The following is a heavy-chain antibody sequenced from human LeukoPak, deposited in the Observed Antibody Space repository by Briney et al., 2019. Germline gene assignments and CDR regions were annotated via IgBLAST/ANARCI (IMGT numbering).Heavy chain of an antibody. J-gene: IGHJ6*03. CDR1: GGSISSYY. Sequence: PSETLSLTCTVSGGSISSYYWSWIRQPPGKGLEWIGYIYYSGSTNYNPSLKSRVTISVDTSKNQFSLKLSSVTAADTAVHYCASNSGSYYYYMDVWGKGTTVTISS. D-gene: IGHD1-26*01. V-gene: IGHV4-59*01. CDR2: IYYSGST. CDR3: ASNSGSYYYYMDV.